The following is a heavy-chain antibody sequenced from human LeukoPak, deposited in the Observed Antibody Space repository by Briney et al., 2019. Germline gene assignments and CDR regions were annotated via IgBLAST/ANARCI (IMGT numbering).Heavy chain of an antibody. V-gene: IGHV1-58*02. Sequence: GASVKVSCKASGFTFTSSAMQWVRQARGQRLEWIGWIVVGSGNTNYAQKFQERVTITRDMSTSTAYMELSSLRSEDTAVYYCAAGGVPAYYYYGMDVWGQGTTVTVSS. CDR3: AAGGVPAYYYYGMDV. D-gene: IGHD2-2*01. CDR2: IVVGSGNT. J-gene: IGHJ6*02. CDR1: GFTFTSSA.